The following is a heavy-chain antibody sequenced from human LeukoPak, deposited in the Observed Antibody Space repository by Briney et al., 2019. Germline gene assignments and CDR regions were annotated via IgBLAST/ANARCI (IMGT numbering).Heavy chain of an antibody. V-gene: IGHV1-2*02. Sequence: ASVKVSCKASGYTFTGYYMHWVRQAPGQGLEWMGWINPNSGGTNYAQKFQGRVTMTRDTSISTAYMELSRLRSDDTAVYYCARAAGRFGELLSYYFDYWGQGTLVTVSS. J-gene: IGHJ4*02. CDR1: GYTFTGYY. D-gene: IGHD3-10*01. CDR3: ARAAGRFGELLSYYFDY. CDR2: INPNSGGT.